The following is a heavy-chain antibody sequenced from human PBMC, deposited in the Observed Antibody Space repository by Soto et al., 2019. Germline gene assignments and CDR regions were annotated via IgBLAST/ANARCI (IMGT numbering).Heavy chain of an antibody. J-gene: IGHJ6*01. CDR1: GDSVFSNSAA. CDR3: ARGNEVLWFGIRGGPDHYGIDF. D-gene: IGHD3-10*01. V-gene: IGHV6-1*01. Sequence: SQTPSLTCDISGDSVFSNSAAWKWIRPSPSRGLEWLGRTYYRSEWYNDHADSVKREITIYQDTANNQVSVQLNSVTPEDTAVYYCARGNEVLWFGIRGGPDHYGIDFWGQGTTVTVSS. CDR2: TYYRSEWYN.